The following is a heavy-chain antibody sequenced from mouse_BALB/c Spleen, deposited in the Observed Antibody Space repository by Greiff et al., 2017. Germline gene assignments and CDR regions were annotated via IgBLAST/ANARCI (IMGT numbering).Heavy chain of an antibody. Sequence: EVKLMESGPGLVKPSQSLSLTCTVTGYSITSDYAWNWIRQFPGNKLEWMGYISYSGSTSYNPSLKSRISITRDTSKNQFFLQLNSVTTEDTATYYCARGGNYEAWFAYWGQGTLVTVSA. CDR1: GYSITSDYA. V-gene: IGHV3-2*02. D-gene: IGHD2-1*01. CDR3: ARGGNYEAWFAY. CDR2: ISYSGST. J-gene: IGHJ3*01.